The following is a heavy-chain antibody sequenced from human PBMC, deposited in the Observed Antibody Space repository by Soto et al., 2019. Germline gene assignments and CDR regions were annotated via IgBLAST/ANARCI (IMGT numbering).Heavy chain of an antibody. CDR3: AKEVRGSTRYGMDV. Sequence: GGSLRLSCAASGFTFSSYGMHWVRQAPGKGLEWVAVISYDGSNKYYADSVKGRFTISRDNSKNTLYLQMNSLRAEDTAVYYCAKEVRGSTRYGMDVWGQGATVTVSS. V-gene: IGHV3-30*18. J-gene: IGHJ6*02. D-gene: IGHD2-2*01. CDR2: ISYDGSNK. CDR1: GFTFSSYG.